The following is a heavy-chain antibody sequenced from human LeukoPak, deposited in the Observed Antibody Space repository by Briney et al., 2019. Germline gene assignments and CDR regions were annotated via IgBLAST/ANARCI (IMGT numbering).Heavy chain of an antibody. CDR1: GFTFSGSA. J-gene: IGHJ3*02. CDR2: IRSKANSYAT. CDR3: TRQRWRGSFTDAFDI. Sequence: GGSLRLSCAASGFTFSGSAMHWVRQASGKGLEWVGRIRSKANSYATAYAASVKGRFTISRDDSKNTAYLQMNSLKTEDTAVYYCTRQRWRGSFTDAFDIWGQGTMATVSS. D-gene: IGHD1-26*01. V-gene: IGHV3-73*01.